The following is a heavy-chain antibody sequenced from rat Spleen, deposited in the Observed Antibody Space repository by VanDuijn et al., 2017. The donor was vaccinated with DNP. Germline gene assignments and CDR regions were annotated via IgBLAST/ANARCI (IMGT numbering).Heavy chain of an antibody. Sequence: EVQLVESGGGLVQPGRSLKLSCEASGFTFSDYYMAWVRQAPTKGLEWITSITGSGGSTYYPESAKGRFTISRDNAENTLYLQINSLRSEDTATYYCARGSGGVRWYFDFWGPGTMVTVSS. CDR2: ITGSGGST. D-gene: IGHD1-4*01. J-gene: IGHJ1*01. CDR1: GFTFSDYY. V-gene: IGHV5-25*01. CDR3: ARGSGGVRWYFDF.